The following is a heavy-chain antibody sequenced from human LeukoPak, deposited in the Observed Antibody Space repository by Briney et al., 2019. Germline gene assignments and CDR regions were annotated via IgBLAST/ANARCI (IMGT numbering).Heavy chain of an antibody. Sequence: GALRLSCAASGFTFSSYGMHWVRQAPGKGLEWVSYISSSSNTIYYADSVKGRFTISRDNAKNSLYLQMNSLRAEDTAVYYCARGDCSGGSCYLSLTTIDYWGQGTLVTVSS. V-gene: IGHV3-48*01. CDR1: GFTFSSYG. D-gene: IGHD2-15*01. J-gene: IGHJ4*02. CDR2: ISSSSNTI. CDR3: ARGDCSGGSCYLSLTTIDY.